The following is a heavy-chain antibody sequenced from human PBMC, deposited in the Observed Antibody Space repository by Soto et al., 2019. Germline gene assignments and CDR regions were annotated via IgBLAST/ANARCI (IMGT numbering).Heavy chain of an antibody. J-gene: IGHJ4*02. D-gene: IGHD4-17*01. CDR1: GGSVSSGSYY. Sequence: PLETLSLTCTVSGGSVSSGSYYWSWIRQPPGKGLEWIGYIYYSGSTNYNPSLKSRVTISVDTSKNQFSLKLSSVTAADTAVYYCARALWVDYGDYCFDYWGQGTLVTVSS. CDR3: ARALWVDYGDYCFDY. V-gene: IGHV4-61*01. CDR2: IYYSGST.